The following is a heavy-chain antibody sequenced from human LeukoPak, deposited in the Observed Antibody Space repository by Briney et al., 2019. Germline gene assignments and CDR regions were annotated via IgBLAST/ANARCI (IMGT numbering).Heavy chain of an antibody. D-gene: IGHD3/OR15-3a*01. Sequence: GGSLRLSCAASGFTFSNYCMRWVRQAPGKGLEWVSSITGGGVAYYVDSVKGRFTVSRDNSKNTLYLQINSLTAEDTAFYYCAKGRGTGAVDWFDPWGQGTLVTVSS. J-gene: IGHJ5*02. CDR2: ITGGGVA. CDR1: GFTFSNYC. CDR3: AKGRGTGAVDWFDP. V-gene: IGHV3-23*01.